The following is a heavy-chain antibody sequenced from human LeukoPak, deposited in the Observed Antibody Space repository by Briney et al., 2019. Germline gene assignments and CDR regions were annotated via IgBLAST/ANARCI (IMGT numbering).Heavy chain of an antibody. CDR3: VRAAVVVLATMFDY. V-gene: IGHV6-1*01. D-gene: IGHD2-15*01. J-gene: IGHJ4*02. CDR2: TYHRSKWFN. CDR1: GDSVSSNSVA. Sequence: SQTLSLTCAISGDSVSSNSVAWNWFRQSPSRGLEWLGRTYHRSKWFNEYAFSVKSRLTIYPDTSNNQFSLVLNSVTPEDTAVYYWVRAAVVVLATMFDYWGKGTLVTVSS.